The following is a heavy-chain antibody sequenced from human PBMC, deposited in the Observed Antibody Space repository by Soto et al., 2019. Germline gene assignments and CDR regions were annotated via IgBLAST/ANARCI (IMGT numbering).Heavy chain of an antibody. J-gene: IGHJ6*02. V-gene: IGHV4-59*01. D-gene: IGHD3-9*01. CDR3: ARDRTTFSDSRYYFYAMDV. CDR1: GGSISPYF. CDR2: IHDSGNT. Sequence: SETLSLTCTVSGGSISPYFWSWIRQPPGKGLEWIGYIHDSGNTRYYPSLKSRVTISVDTSKNQFSLNLSSVTAADTAVYYCARDRTTFSDSRYYFYAMDVWGPGTTVTVSS.